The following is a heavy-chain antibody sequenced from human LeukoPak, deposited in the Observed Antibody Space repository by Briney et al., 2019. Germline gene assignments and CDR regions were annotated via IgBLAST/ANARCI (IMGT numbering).Heavy chain of an antibody. D-gene: IGHD5-18*01. CDR3: AKEGGYRYLPPYYYYMDV. CDR1: GFTFSSYS. J-gene: IGHJ6*03. Sequence: GGSLRLSCAASGFTFSSYSMNWVRQAPGKGLEWVSSISSSSSYIYYADSVKGRFTISRDNSKNTLFLQMNSLRAEDTAVYYCAKEGGYRYLPPYYYYMDVWGKGTTVTVSS. V-gene: IGHV3-21*04. CDR2: ISSSSSYI.